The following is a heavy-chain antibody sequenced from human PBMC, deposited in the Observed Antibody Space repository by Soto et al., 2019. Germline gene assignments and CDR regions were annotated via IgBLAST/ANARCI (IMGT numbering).Heavy chain of an antibody. Sequence: GGSLRLSCAASGFTFSNAWMNWVRQAPGKGLEWVGRIKSKTDGGTTDYAAPVKGRFTISRDDSKNTLYLQMNSLKTEDTAVYYCTTDVLWFGELSPNHWGQGTLVTVSS. CDR3: TTDVLWFGELSPNH. J-gene: IGHJ4*02. CDR1: GFTFSNAW. V-gene: IGHV3-15*07. D-gene: IGHD3-10*01. CDR2: IKSKTDGGTT.